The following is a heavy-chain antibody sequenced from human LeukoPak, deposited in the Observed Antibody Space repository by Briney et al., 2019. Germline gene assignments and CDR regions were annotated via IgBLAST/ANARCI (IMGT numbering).Heavy chain of an antibody. CDR1: GYTFTSYD. CDR2: MNPNSGNT. CDR3: ARGVQSFQLYLPYYYYYMDV. V-gene: IGHV1-8*03. Sequence: ASVKVSCKASGYTFTSYDINWVRQATGQGLEWMGWMNPNSGNTGNAQKFQGRVTITRNTSISTAYMELSSPRSEDTAVYYSARGVQSFQLYLPYYYYYMDVWGKGTTVTVSS. D-gene: IGHD2-2*01. J-gene: IGHJ6*03.